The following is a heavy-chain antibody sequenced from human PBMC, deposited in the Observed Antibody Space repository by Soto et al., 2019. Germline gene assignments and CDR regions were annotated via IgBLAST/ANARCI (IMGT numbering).Heavy chain of an antibody. CDR2: IYWDDDK. CDR3: AHRVLRTVFGLVTTTAIYFDF. D-gene: IGHD3-3*01. V-gene: IGHV2-5*02. CDR1: GFSPTTSGVG. Sequence: QITLNESGPTQVKPRQTLTLTCTFSGFSPTTSGVGVGWIRQSPGKAPEWLALIYWDDDKRYSPSLKSRLTITKDTSKYQVVLTMADLDPADTATYYCAHRVLRTVFGLVTTTAIYFDFWGQGTPVAVSS. J-gene: IGHJ4*02.